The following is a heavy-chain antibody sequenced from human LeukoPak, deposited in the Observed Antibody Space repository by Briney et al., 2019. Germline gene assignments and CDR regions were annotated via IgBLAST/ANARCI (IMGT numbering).Heavy chain of an antibody. Sequence: GASLRLSCAASGFTFSSSGLGWVRQAPGKGLEWVSVIYSGGSTYYADSVKGRFTISRDNSKNTLYLQMNSLRAEDTAVYYCASAFDYWGQGTLVTVSS. CDR3: ASAFDY. CDR1: GFTFSSSG. V-gene: IGHV3-53*01. J-gene: IGHJ4*02. CDR2: IYSGGST.